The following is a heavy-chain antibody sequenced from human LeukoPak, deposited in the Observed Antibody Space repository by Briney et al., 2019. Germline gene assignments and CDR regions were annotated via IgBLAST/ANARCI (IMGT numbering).Heavy chain of an antibody. CDR3: ARVRRRFGEFDP. D-gene: IGHD3-10*01. J-gene: IGHJ5*02. CDR1: GFTVSSNY. Sequence: PGGPLRLSCAASGFTVSSNYMSWVRQAPWKGLEWVSVIYSGGSTYYADSVKGRFTISRDNSKNTLYLQMNSLRAEDTAVYYCARVRRRFGEFDPWGQGTLVTVSS. CDR2: IYSGGST. V-gene: IGHV3-66*01.